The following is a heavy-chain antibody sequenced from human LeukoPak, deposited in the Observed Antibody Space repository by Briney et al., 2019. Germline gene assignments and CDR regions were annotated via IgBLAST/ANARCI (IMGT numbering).Heavy chain of an antibody. D-gene: IGHD3-22*01. CDR1: GYTFTNYY. CDR3: ARSSSYDY. Sequence: ASVKVSCKTSGYTFTNYYIHWVRQAPGQGLEWMGIINPRGGSTSYAQRFQGRVTMTRDTSTSTVYMELSSLRSEDTAVHYCARSSSYDYWGQGALVTVSS. J-gene: IGHJ4*02. V-gene: IGHV1-46*01. CDR2: INPRGGST.